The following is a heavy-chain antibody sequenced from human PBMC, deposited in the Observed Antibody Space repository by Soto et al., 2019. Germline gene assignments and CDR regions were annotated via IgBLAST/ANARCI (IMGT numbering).Heavy chain of an antibody. Sequence: GGSLKLSCAASGFTFSIYVVHWVRQAPGKGLEWVAVISYDGSNKYYADSVKGRFTISRDNSKNTLYLQMNSLRAEDTAVYYCAKVSSSWYNYYYGMDVWGQGTTVTVSS. D-gene: IGHD6-13*01. J-gene: IGHJ6*02. CDR1: GFTFSIYV. CDR3: AKVSSSWYNYYYGMDV. CDR2: ISYDGSNK. V-gene: IGHV3-30*18.